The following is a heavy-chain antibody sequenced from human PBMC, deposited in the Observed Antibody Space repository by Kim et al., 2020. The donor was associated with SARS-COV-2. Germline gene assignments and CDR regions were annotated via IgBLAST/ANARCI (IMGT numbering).Heavy chain of an antibody. CDR2: ISTDGSKT. V-gene: IGHV3-30*18. Sequence: GGSLRLSCAASGFTFGGYDMHWVRQAPGKGLEWVALISTDGSKTNYAGSVKGRFTLSRDNSKKTLYLQMNSLTTEDTAVYYCAKDKDAGANRLDSWGQGTHVTLST. J-gene: IGHJ4*02. CDR3: AKDKDAGANRLDS. CDR1: GFTFGGYD.